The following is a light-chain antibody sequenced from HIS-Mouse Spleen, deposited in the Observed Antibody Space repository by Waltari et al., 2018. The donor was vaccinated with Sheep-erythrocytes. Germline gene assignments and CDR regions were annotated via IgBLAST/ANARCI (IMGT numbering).Light chain of an antibody. J-gene: IGLJ2*01. CDR3: QSYDSSNVV. Sequence: NFMLTQPHSVSESPGKTVTISCTGSSGSIASNYVQWYQQRPGRAPTTVIYEDNQRPSGVTDRFSGSIDSSSNSASLTISGLKTEDEADYYCQSYDSSNVVFGGGTKLTVL. CDR1: SGSIASNY. V-gene: IGLV6-57*02. CDR2: EDN.